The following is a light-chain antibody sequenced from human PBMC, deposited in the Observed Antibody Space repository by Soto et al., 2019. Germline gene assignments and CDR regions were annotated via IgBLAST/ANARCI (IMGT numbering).Light chain of an antibody. CDR3: QQFNSYPIT. V-gene: IGKV1-5*01. Sequence: DIQMTQSPSTLSASVGDRVTITCRASQSISSWLAWYQQKPGKAPKLLIYATSTLQSGVPSRFSGSGSGTEFTLTISSLQPEDFATYYCQQFNSYPITFGQGTRLEIK. J-gene: IGKJ5*01. CDR2: ATS. CDR1: QSISSW.